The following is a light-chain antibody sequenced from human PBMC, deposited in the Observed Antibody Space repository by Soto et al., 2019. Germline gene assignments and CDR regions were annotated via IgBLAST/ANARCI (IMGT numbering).Light chain of an antibody. V-gene: IGKV1-6*01. J-gene: IGKJ2*01. CDR3: LQDYTCPLT. CDR2: AAS. Sequence: AIQMTQSPSSLSASVGDRVTITCRASQGIRNDLGWYQQKPGKAPKLLIYAASSLPSAVPSRFIGGGSGRDFTLTISSRQPEDVAAYYCLQDYTCPLTFGQGTKLEIK. CDR1: QGIRND.